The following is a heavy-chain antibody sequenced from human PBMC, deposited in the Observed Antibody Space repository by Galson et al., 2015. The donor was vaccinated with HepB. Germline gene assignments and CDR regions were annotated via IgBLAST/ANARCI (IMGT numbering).Heavy chain of an antibody. J-gene: IGHJ6*02. Sequence: SVKVSCKASGYTFTSYATHWVRQAPGQRLEWMGWINAGNGNTKYSQKFQGRVTITRDTSASTAYMELSSLRSEDTAVYYCARGDYDILTGSYYYGMDVWGQGTTVTVSS. CDR3: ARGDYDILTGSYYYGMDV. V-gene: IGHV1-3*01. CDR2: INAGNGNT. CDR1: GYTFTSYA. D-gene: IGHD3-9*01.